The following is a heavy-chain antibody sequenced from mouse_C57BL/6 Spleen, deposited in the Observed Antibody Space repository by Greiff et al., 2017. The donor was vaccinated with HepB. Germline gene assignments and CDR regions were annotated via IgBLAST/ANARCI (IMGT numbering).Heavy chain of an antibody. CDR3: ARPLHYYGSRDWYFDV. Sequence: QVQLQQSGAELASPGASVKMSCKASGYTFTSYTMHWVKQRPGQGLEWIGYINPSSGYTKYNQKFKDKATLTADKSSSTAYMQLSSLTSEDSAVYYCARPLHYYGSRDWYFDVWGTGTTVTVSS. CDR2: INPSSGYT. D-gene: IGHD1-1*01. V-gene: IGHV1-4*01. J-gene: IGHJ1*03. CDR1: GYTFTSYT.